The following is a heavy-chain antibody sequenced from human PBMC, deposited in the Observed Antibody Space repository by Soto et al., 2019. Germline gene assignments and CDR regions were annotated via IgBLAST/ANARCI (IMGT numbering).Heavy chain of an antibody. CDR1: GGSISSSNW. CDR2: IYHRGGT. V-gene: IGHV4-4*02. J-gene: IGHJ5*02. CDR3: ATSLEYNCCDP. D-gene: IGHD1-1*01. Sequence: LRETLSLPCAVSGGSISSSNWWRWVRQPPGKGLEWIGEIYHRGGTNYNPSLKSRVTMSVDKSKNQFSLRMNSVTAADTAVYYCATSLEYNCCDPWGQGTLVTVSS.